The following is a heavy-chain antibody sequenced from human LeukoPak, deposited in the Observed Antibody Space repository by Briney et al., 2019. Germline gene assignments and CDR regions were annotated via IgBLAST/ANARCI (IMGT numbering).Heavy chain of an antibody. CDR1: GYTFTSYD. J-gene: IGHJ4*02. CDR2: MNPNSGNT. V-gene: IGHV1-8*01. D-gene: IGHD5-18*01. CDR3: ARGVRTFKDTAMVYYFDY. Sequence: EASVKVSCKASGYTFTSYDMNWVRQAPGQGLEWMGWMNPNSGNTGYAQKFQGRVTMTRNTSISTAYMELSSLRSEDTAVYYCARGVRTFKDTAMVYYFDYWGQGTLVTVSS.